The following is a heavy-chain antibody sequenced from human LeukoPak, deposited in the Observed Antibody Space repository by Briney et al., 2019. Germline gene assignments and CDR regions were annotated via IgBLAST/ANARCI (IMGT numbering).Heavy chain of an antibody. V-gene: IGHV4-39*07. J-gene: IGHJ4*02. CDR2: IYYSGST. CDR1: GGSISSSSYY. Sequence: KASETLSLTCTVSGGSISSSSYYWGWIRQPPGKGLEWIGSIYYSGSTNYNPSLKSRVTISVDTPKNQFSLKLSSVTAADTAVYYCAMRGTSDYWGQGTLVTVSS. CDR3: AMRGTSDY. D-gene: IGHD2-15*01.